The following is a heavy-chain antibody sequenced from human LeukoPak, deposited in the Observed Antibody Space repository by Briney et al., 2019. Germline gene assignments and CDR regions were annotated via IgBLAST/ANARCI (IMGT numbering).Heavy chain of an antibody. CDR2: ISYDGSNK. Sequence: PGGSLRLSCAASGFTFSSYAMHWVRQAPGKGLEWVAVISYDGSNKYYADSVKGRFTISRDNSKNTLYLQMNSLRAEDTAAYYCARDQDYDHLYYYYGMDVWGQGTTVTVSS. V-gene: IGHV3-30-3*01. CDR3: ARDQDYDHLYYYYGMDV. J-gene: IGHJ6*02. CDR1: GFTFSSYA. D-gene: IGHD3-22*01.